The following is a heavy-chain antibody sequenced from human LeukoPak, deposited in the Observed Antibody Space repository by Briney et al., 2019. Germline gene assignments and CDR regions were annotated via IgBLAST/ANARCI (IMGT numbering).Heavy chain of an antibody. D-gene: IGHD2-21*01. CDR1: GFTFSDYW. CDR3: ARLYCGVGICYSYYMDV. Sequence: GGSLRLSCTGSGFTFSDYWMIWVRQVLGKGVEWVADIKQDGSDRFYVDSVKGRFTISRDNAKNSVYLQMNSLRAEDTAVYYCARLYCGVGICYSYYMDVWGKGTTVTVSS. CDR2: IKQDGSDR. J-gene: IGHJ6*03. V-gene: IGHV3-7*01.